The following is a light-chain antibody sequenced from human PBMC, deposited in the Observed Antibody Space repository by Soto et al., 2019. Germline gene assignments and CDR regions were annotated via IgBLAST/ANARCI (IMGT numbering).Light chain of an antibody. CDR1: QSVSSSY. CDR3: QQDGSSSDT. Sequence: EIVLTQSPGTLSLSPGERATLSCRASQSVSSSYLAWYQQKPGQAPRLFIYGASRRATGIPDRFSGSGSGTDFTLTISRLEPEDFAVYFCQQDGSSSDTLGQGTKLEIK. J-gene: IGKJ2*01. CDR2: GAS. V-gene: IGKV3-20*01.